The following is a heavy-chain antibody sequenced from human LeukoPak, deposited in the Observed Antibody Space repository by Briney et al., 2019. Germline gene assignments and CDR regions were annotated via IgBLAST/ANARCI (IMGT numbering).Heavy chain of an antibody. V-gene: IGHV3-23*01. CDR3: ANVEMATTQIGPFDY. CDR1: GSTFSSYA. D-gene: IGHD5-24*01. CDR2: ISGSGGST. Sequence: GGSLRLSCAASGSTFSSYAMSWVRQAPGKGLEWVSAISGSGGSTYYADSVKGRFTISRDNSKNTLYLQMNSLRAEDTAVYYCANVEMATTQIGPFDYWGQGTLVTVSS. J-gene: IGHJ4*02.